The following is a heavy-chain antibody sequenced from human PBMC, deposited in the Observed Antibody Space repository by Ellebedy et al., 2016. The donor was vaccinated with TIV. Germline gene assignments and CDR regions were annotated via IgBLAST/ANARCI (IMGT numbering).Heavy chain of an antibody. Sequence: GESLKISXAASGFTFSSYSMNWVRQAPGKGLEWVSSISSSSSYIYYADSVKGRFTISRDNAKNSLYLQMNSLRAEDTAVYYCARVSRAVTIFGVVIRPPYYFDYWGQGTLVTVSS. D-gene: IGHD3-3*01. CDR1: GFTFSSYS. V-gene: IGHV3-21*01. CDR3: ARVSRAVTIFGVVIRPPYYFDY. J-gene: IGHJ4*02. CDR2: ISSSSSYI.